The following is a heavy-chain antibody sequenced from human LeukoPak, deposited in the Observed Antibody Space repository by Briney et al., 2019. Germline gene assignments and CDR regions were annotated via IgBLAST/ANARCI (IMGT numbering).Heavy chain of an antibody. CDR1: GFTFSSSA. J-gene: IGHJ3*02. Sequence: PGGSLRLSCAASGFTFSSSAMSWVRQVPGKGLEWVSGISASGGSTSYADSVKGRFTISRDNSKNTLYLQMNSLRAEDTAVYYCARDGERADGDAFDIWGQGTMVTVSS. D-gene: IGHD1-1*01. CDR3: ARDGERADGDAFDI. CDR2: ISASGGST. V-gene: IGHV3-23*01.